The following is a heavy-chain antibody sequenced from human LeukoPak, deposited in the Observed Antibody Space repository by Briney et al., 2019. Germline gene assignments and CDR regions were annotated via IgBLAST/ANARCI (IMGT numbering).Heavy chain of an antibody. J-gene: IGHJ2*01. V-gene: IGHV4-59*11. D-gene: IGHD3-16*01. Sequence: SETLSLTCTVSGVSLSLHYWSWIRQPPGKGLEWIGYIHLRGSTYYDPSLRSRVTISGDTSKNQFSLRLNSVTAADTAVYYCARGGVWYFDLWGRGTLVTVSS. CDR3: ARGGVWYFDL. CDR1: GVSLSLHY. CDR2: IHLRGST.